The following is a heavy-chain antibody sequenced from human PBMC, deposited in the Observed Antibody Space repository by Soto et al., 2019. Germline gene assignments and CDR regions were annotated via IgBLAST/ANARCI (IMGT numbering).Heavy chain of an antibody. CDR1: GLIFSDYH. J-gene: IGHJ6*02. Sequence: EVQLVESGGGLVQPGGSLRLSCAASGLIFSDYHMDWVRQAPGKGLEWVGRIRRKANSYTTEYAASVKGRFTISRDDSKNSLYLQMNSLKSEDTAVYYCAMLGGWSGGSSGMDVWGQGTTATVS. CDR3: AMLGGWSGGSSGMDV. V-gene: IGHV3-72*01. D-gene: IGHD6-19*01. CDR2: IRRKANSYTT.